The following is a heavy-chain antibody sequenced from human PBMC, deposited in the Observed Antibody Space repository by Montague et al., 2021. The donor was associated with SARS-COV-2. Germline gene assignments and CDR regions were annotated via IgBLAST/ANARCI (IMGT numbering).Heavy chain of an antibody. J-gene: IGHJ6*02. CDR3: ARVGVGTMVRGVIPAYYYYCMDV. Sequence: TLSLTCTVSGGSISSGSYYWSWIRQPAGKGLEWIGRIYTSGSNNYNPSLKSRVTISVDKSKNQFSLKLTSVTAADTAVYYCARVGVGTMVRGVIPAYYYYCMDVWGQGTTVTVSS. CDR1: GGSISSGSYY. D-gene: IGHD3-10*01. V-gene: IGHV4-61*02. CDR2: IYTSGSN.